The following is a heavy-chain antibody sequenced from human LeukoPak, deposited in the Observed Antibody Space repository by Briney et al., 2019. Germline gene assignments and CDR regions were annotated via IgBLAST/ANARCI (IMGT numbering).Heavy chain of an antibody. CDR3: ARDNSSGWYTNTYYYMDV. V-gene: IGHV1-24*01. J-gene: IGHJ6*03. CDR2: FGPEDGET. D-gene: IGHD6-19*01. Sequence: ASVKVSCKVSGYTLTELSMHWVRQAPGKGLEWMGGFGPEDGETIYAQKFKGRVTMTKDTSTNTAYLELSSLRSEDTAVYYSARDNSSGWYTNTYYYMDVWGKGTTVTVSS. CDR1: GYTLTELS.